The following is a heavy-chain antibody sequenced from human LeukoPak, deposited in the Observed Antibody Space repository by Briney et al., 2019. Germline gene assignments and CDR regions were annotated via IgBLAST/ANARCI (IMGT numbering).Heavy chain of an antibody. CDR2: NSGSGGNT. V-gene: IGHV3-23*01. D-gene: IGHD2-8*01. CDR1: GFTFSSYA. CDR3: AKHGGTKSFDY. J-gene: IGHJ4*02. Sequence: PGGSLRLSCAASGFTFSSYAMSWVRQAPGKGLEWVSVNSGSGGNTYYADSVMGRFTISRDNSKNTVFLQMSSLRAEDTAAYYCAKHGGTKSFDYWGQGTLVTVSS.